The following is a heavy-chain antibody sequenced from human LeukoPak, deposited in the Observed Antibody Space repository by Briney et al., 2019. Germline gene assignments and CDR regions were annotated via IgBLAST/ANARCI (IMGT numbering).Heavy chain of an antibody. Sequence: ASVTVSFKVSGHTLTEISMHWVRQAPGKGLEWMAGFDPEDGETIYAQKFQGRVTMTEDTSTDTAYMDLSSLRSEDTAMYYCATGLMMYYSHGSLFDYWGQGTLVTVSS. J-gene: IGHJ4*02. CDR3: ATGLMMYYSHGSLFDY. D-gene: IGHD3-22*01. V-gene: IGHV1-24*01. CDR1: GHTLTEIS. CDR2: FDPEDGET.